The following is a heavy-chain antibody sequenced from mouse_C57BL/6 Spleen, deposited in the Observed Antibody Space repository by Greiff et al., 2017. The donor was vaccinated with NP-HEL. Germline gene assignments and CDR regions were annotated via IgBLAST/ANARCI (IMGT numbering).Heavy chain of an antibody. CDR3: ARTLGLRFDY. D-gene: IGHD4-1*01. J-gene: IGHJ2*01. V-gene: IGHV1-42*01. CDR1: GYSFTGYY. CDR2: INPSTGGT. Sequence: EVQLQQSGPELVKPGASVKISCKASGYSFTGYYMNWVKQSPEKSLEWIGEINPSTGGTTYNQKFKAKATLTVDKSSSTAYMQLKSLTTEDSAVYYWARTLGLRFDYWGQGTTLTVSS.